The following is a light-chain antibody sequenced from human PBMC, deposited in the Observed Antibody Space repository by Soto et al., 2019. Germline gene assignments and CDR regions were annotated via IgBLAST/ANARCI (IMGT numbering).Light chain of an antibody. CDR2: DVS. V-gene: IGLV2-14*01. J-gene: IGLJ2*01. CDR1: SSDVGGYNY. Sequence: QSVLTQPASVSGSTGQSITISCTGTSSDVGGYNYVSWYQQHPGKAPKLMIYDVSNRPSGVSNRFSGSKSGNTASLTISGLQAEDEADYYCSSYTSSSTLVLFGGGTKVTVL. CDR3: SSYTSSSTLVL.